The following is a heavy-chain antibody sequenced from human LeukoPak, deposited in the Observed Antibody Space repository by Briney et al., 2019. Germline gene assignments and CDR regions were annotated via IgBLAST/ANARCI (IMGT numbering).Heavy chain of an antibody. CDR1: GYSFTSYW. J-gene: IGHJ5*02. CDR2: IYPGDSDT. CDR3: ARQGSRLWYRERWFDP. Sequence: GESLKISCKGSGYSFTSYWIGWVRQMPGKGLEWMGIIYPGDSDTRYSPSFQGQVTISADKSISTAYLQWSSLKASDTAMYYCARQGSRLWYRERWFDPWGQGTLVTVST. D-gene: IGHD6-13*01. V-gene: IGHV5-51*01.